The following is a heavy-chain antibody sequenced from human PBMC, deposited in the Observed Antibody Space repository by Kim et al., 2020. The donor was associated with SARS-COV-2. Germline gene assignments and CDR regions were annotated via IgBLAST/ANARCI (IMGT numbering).Heavy chain of an antibody. Sequence: GGSLRLSCVASGFGFSTSWMTWVRQAPGKGLEWVASITQGGSGQYYLDSVRGRFTVSREDPKNSLFLQMNTLRVEDTAVYYCACGGQESWGQGTLVIRSS. CDR3: ACGGQES. CDR2: ITQGGSGQ. CDR1: GFGFSTSW. V-gene: IGHV3-7*01. D-gene: IGHD3-10*01. J-gene: IGHJ5*02.